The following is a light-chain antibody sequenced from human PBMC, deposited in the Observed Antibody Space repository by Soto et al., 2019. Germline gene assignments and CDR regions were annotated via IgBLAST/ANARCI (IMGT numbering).Light chain of an antibody. CDR3: QQYENYWT. Sequence: DIQMSQSPSSLSASVGDRFTITCRASQGIRNDLGWYQQKPGKAPKRLIYSATSLQSGVPSRFSGSGSGTEFTLTISSLQPEDFAVYYCQQYENYWTFGQGTKVDIK. J-gene: IGKJ1*01. CDR1: QGIRND. CDR2: SAT. V-gene: IGKV1-17*01.